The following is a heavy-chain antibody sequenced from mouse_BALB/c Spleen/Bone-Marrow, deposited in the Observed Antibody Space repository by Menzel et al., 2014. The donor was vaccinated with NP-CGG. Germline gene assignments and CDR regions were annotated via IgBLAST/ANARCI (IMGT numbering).Heavy chain of an antibody. V-gene: IGHV1-67*01. CDR1: GYTFTDYA. D-gene: IGHD2-1*01. CDR2: ISTYSGNT. Sequence: VQLQESGPELVRPGVSMKISCKGSGYTFTDYAVHWGKQSHAKSLEWIGVISTYSGNTNYNQKFKGKATMTVDKSSSTAYLELARLTSDDSAIYYCASPIYYGNYEGFAYWGQGTLVTVSA. J-gene: IGHJ3*01. CDR3: ASPIYYGNYEGFAY.